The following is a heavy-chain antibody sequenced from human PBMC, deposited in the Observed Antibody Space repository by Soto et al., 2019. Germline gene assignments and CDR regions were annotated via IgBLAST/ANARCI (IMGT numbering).Heavy chain of an antibody. CDR3: AGGVSIVVATRRLMDV. J-gene: IGHJ6*03. V-gene: IGHV4-59*08. CDR2: ICNSGTT. D-gene: IGHD3-22*01. Sequence: QVQLQESGPTLVKPSETLSLTCTVSGGSIRSYCWTWIRQPPGEALKWIGCICNSGTTNYNPSLKSRVAISIDPQKNQFSLQLSSVTVADTAFYYCAGGVSIVVATRRLMDVWGKGTTVTVSS. CDR1: GGSIRSYC.